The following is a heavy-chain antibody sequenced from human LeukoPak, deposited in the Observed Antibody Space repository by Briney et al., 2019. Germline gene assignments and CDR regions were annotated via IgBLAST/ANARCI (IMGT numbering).Heavy chain of an antibody. Sequence: GGSLRLSCAASGFTFNNYPMGWVRQAPGKGLEWLSAIGGEKSGSWTKSADSVKGRFTISRDNSKNTLYLQMSSLRAEDTAVYYCAPRDPGSGSYKVGGPENSRRTEFDYWGQGTLVTVSS. V-gene: IGHV3-23*01. D-gene: IGHD3-10*01. CDR1: GFTFNNYP. J-gene: IGHJ4*02. CDR2: IGGEKSGSWT. CDR3: APRDPGSGSYKVGGPENSRRTEFDY.